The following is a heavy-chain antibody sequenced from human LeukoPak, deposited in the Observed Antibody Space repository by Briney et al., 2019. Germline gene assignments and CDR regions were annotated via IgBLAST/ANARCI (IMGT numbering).Heavy chain of an antibody. CDR2: IRSSGSPI. CDR3: VRDPDALDF. Sequence: PGGSLRLSCAASGFTFSSYSMNWVRQAPGKGLEWDSYIRSSGSPIYYADSVRGRFTISRDNAKNSLYLQMNRLRDEDTAVYYCVRDPDALDFWGQGTPVTVSS. V-gene: IGHV3-48*02. CDR1: GFTFSSYS. J-gene: IGHJ4*02.